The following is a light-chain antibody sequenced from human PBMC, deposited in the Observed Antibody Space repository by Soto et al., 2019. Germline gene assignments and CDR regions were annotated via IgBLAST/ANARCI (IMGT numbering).Light chain of an antibody. CDR2: GAS. V-gene: IGKV3-15*01. CDR3: QQYNTWPRT. Sequence: EIVMTQSPATLSVSPGERATLSCRASQSVSNNLAWYQQKPGQAPRLLIYGASTRATGIPARFSGSGSGTEFTVTVGSLQSEDFAVYYCQQYNTWPRTFGQGTKVEIK. CDR1: QSVSNN. J-gene: IGKJ1*01.